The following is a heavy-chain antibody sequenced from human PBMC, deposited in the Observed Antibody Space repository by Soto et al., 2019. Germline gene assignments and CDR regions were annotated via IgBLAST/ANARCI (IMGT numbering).Heavy chain of an antibody. CDR2: INHSGST. Sequence: SETLSLTCAVYGGSFSGYYWSWIRQPPGKGLEWIGEINHSGSTNYNPSLKSRVTISVDTSKNQFSLKLSSVTAADTAVYYCARRHKSMGSRARSDPWGPATVGTVSS. D-gene: IGHD6-13*01. V-gene: IGHV4-34*01. J-gene: IGHJ5*02. CDR1: GGSFSGYY. CDR3: ARRHKSMGSRARSDP.